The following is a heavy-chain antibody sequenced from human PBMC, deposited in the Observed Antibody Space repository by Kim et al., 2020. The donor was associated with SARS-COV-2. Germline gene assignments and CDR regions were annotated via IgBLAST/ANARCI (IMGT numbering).Heavy chain of an antibody. J-gene: IGHJ3*02. Sequence: DSVRGRFTGSRDNSKNTLYLRMNTLRAEDTAIYYCAKDAWSRNGVFDPFDIWGQGTMVTVSS. D-gene: IGHD3-3*01. V-gene: IGHV3-23*01. CDR3: AKDAWSRNGVFDPFDI.